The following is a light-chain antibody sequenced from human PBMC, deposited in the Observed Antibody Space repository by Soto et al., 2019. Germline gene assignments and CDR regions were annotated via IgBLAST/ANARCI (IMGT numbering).Light chain of an antibody. V-gene: IGKV3-15*01. CDR3: QQYNNWPPGT. CDR2: GAS. CDR1: QSVSSN. J-gene: IGKJ1*01. Sequence: EIVMTQSPATLSVSPGERATLSCRASQSVSSNLAWYHQKPGQAPRLLIYGASTRVTVIPARFSGSGSWTTFTLTISSLQSEDFAVYYCQQYNNWPPGTFGQGTKVEIK.